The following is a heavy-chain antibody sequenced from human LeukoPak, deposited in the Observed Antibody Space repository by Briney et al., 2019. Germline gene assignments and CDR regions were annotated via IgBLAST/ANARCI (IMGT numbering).Heavy chain of an antibody. CDR1: GGSISSYY. Sequence: SETLSLTCTVSGGSISSYYWSWIRQPPGKGLEWIGYIYYSGSTYYNPSLKSRVTISVDTSKNQFSLKLSSVTAADTAVYYCARGNVWIQLWFFDYWGQGTLVTVSS. D-gene: IGHD5-18*01. V-gene: IGHV4-59*12. CDR2: IYYSGST. CDR3: ARGNVWIQLWFFDY. J-gene: IGHJ4*02.